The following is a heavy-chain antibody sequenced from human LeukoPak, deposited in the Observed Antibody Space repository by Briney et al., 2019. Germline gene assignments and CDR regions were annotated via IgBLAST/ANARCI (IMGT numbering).Heavy chain of an antibody. J-gene: IGHJ6*02. V-gene: IGHV1-46*01. D-gene: IGHD7-27*01. CDR2: IDPSGGST. CDR3: ARGHAGAEYYYAMDV. CDR1: GYTFTSYY. Sequence: ASVKVSCKASGYTFTSYYMHWVRQAPGQGLEWMGIIDPSGGSTSYAQKFQGRVTMTRDTSTSTVYMELSSLRSEDTAVYYCARGHAGAEYYYAMDVWGQGTTVTVSS.